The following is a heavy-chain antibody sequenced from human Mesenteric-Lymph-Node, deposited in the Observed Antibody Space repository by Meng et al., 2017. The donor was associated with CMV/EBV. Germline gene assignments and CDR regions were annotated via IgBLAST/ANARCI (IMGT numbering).Heavy chain of an antibody. Sequence: GSLRLSCTVSGGSVSNYYWTWIRQPPGKGLEWIGYIYYTGSTDSNPSLKSRVTMSEDTSKNQLSLKLTSVTAADTAVYYCARGLWQLVDWGQGTVVTVSS. CDR3: ARGLWQLVD. J-gene: IGHJ4*02. D-gene: IGHD6-13*01. V-gene: IGHV4-59*02. CDR1: GGSVSNYY. CDR2: IYYTGST.